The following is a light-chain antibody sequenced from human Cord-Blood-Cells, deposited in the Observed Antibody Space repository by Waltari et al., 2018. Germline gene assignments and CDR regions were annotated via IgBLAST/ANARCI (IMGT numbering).Light chain of an antibody. J-gene: IGLJ3*02. Sequence: QSALTQPASVSGSPGPSITISCTGTSSDVGGYNYVSWYQQHPVKAPKLMIYDVSKRPSGVSNRFSGSKSGNTASLTISGLQAEDEADYYCSSYTSSSTLVFGGGTKLTVL. CDR2: DVS. V-gene: IGLV2-14*01. CDR3: SSYTSSSTLV. CDR1: SSDVGGYNY.